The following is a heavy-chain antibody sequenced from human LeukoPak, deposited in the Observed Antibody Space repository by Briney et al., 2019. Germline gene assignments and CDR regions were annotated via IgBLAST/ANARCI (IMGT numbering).Heavy chain of an antibody. V-gene: IGHV1-18*01. CDR1: GYTFTSYG. Sequence: ASVKVSCKASGYTFTSYGISWVRQAPGQGLEWMGWISAYNGNTNYAQKFQGRVTMTEDTSTDTAYMELSSLRSEDTAVYYCATGATDLRTPPWGQGTLVTVSS. CDR3: ATGATDLRTPP. CDR2: ISAYNGNT. D-gene: IGHD3-16*01. J-gene: IGHJ5*02.